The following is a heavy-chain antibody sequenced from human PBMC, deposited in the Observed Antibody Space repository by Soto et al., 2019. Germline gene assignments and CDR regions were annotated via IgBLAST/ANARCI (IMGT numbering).Heavy chain of an antibody. CDR1: GGSFSGYY. J-gene: IGHJ6*03. V-gene: IGHV4-34*01. CDR2: INHSGST. CDR3: ARGSGTYSYGGYYYYYYYMDV. Sequence: SETLSLTCAVYGGSFSGYYWSWIRQPPGKGLEWIGEINHSGSTNYNPSLKSRVTISVDTPKNQFSLKLSSVTAADTAVYYCARGSGTYSYGGYYYYYYYMDVWGKGTTVTVSS. D-gene: IGHD5-18*01.